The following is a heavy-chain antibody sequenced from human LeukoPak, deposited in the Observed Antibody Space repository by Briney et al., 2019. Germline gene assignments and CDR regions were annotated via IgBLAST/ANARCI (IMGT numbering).Heavy chain of an antibody. CDR2: ISSSSSYI. V-gene: IGHV3-21*01. J-gene: IGHJ4*02. CDR1: GFTFSSYS. CDR3: ARYTESLYYFDY. Sequence: GGSLRLSCAASGFTFSSYSMYWVRQAPGKGLEWVSSISSSSSYIYYADSVKGRFTISRDNAKNSLYLQMNSLRAEDTAVYYCARYTESLYYFDYWGQGTLVTVSS.